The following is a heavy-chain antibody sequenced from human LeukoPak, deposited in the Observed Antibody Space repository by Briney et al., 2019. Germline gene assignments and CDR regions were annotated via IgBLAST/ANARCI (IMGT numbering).Heavy chain of an antibody. CDR3: AKGPTPLSSRGWIDP. V-gene: IGHV3-30*18. CDR1: GFTFSSYG. CDR2: ISYDGSNK. D-gene: IGHD6-13*01. Sequence: GGSLRLSCAASGFTFSSYGMHWVRQAPGKGLEWVAVISYDGSNKYYADSVEGRFTVSRDNSKNTVYLQMNSLRPEDTAVYYCAKGPTPLSSRGWIDPWGQGTLVTVSS. J-gene: IGHJ5*02.